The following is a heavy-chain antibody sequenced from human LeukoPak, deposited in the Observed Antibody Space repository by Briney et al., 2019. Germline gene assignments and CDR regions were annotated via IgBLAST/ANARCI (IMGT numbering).Heavy chain of an antibody. CDR2: INTNTGNP. Sequence: GASVKVSCKASGYTFTSYAMNWVRQAPGQGLEWMGWINTNTGNPTYAQGFTGRFVFSLDTSVSTAYLQISSLKAEDTAVYYCAGEGSYFYYYYYMDVWGKGTTVTVSS. J-gene: IGHJ6*03. CDR3: AGEGSYFYYYYYMDV. D-gene: IGHD1-26*01. CDR1: GYTFTSYA. V-gene: IGHV7-4-1*02.